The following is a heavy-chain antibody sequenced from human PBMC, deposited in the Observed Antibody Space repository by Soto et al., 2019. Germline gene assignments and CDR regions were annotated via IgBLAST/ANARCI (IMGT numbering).Heavy chain of an antibody. Sequence: EVQLVESGGGLVQPGGSLRLSCAASGFTFSSHWMSWVRQAPGKGLEWVATIKQDGSDKYYVDSVKGRFTISRDNAKNSLYLQVNSMRAEDTAIYYCARYCSGAGCYPYHYCYHTDVWCKGTTVTVSS. CDR2: IKQDGSDK. V-gene: IGHV3-7*01. D-gene: IGHD2-15*01. CDR1: GFTFSSHW. CDR3: ARYCSGAGCYPYHYCYHTDV. J-gene: IGHJ6*03.